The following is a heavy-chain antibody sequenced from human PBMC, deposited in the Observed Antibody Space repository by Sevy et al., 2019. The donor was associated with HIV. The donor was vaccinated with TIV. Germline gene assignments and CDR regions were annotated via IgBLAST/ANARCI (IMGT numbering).Heavy chain of an antibody. CDR2: MSHDGNCK. Sequence: GGSLRLSCAASGFTFSDYDMHWVRQAPGKGLEWVAVMSHDGNCKNDADSVKLRFTISRDNFKNTLYLQMNSLRVEDTAVYFCARLFSCGGDCYYLDYWGQGAPVTVSS. V-gene: IGHV3-30*04. D-gene: IGHD2-21*02. CDR3: ARLFSCGGDCYYLDY. J-gene: IGHJ4*02. CDR1: GFTFSDYD.